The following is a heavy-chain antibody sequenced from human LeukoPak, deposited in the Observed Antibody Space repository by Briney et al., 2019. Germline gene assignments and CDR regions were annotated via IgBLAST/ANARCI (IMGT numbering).Heavy chain of an antibody. J-gene: IGHJ5*02. CDR3: ARVLGDIVVVPAALGFDP. D-gene: IGHD2-2*01. CDR1: GGTFSSYA. V-gene: IGHV1-69*13. CDR2: IIPIFGTA. Sequence: ASVKVSCKASGGTFSSYAISWVRQAPGQGLEWMGGIIPIFGTANYAQKFQGRVTITADESTSTAYMELSSLRSEDTAVYYCARVLGDIVVVPAALGFDPWGQGTLVTVSS.